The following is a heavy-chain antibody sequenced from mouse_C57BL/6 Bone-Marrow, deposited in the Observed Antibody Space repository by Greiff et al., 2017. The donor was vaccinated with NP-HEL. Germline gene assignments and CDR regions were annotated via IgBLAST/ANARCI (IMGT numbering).Heavy chain of an antibody. D-gene: IGHD1-1*01. CDR1: GFNIKDYY. Sequence: VQLQQSGAELVKPGASVKLSCTASGFNIKDYYMHWVKQRTEQGLEWIGRIDPEDGETKYAPKFQGPATITADTSSNTAYLQLSSLTSEDTAVYYCARSDFPYYYGSSYGAMDYWGQGTSVTVSS. CDR2: IDPEDGET. V-gene: IGHV14-2*01. CDR3: ARSDFPYYYGSSYGAMDY. J-gene: IGHJ4*01.